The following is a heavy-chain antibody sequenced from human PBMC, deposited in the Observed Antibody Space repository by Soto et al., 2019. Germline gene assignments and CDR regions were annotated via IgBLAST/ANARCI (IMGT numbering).Heavy chain of an antibody. V-gene: IGHV3-21*01. Sequence: EVQLVESGGGLVKPGGSLRLSCAASGFTFSSYSMNWVRQAPGKGLEWVSSISSSSSYIYYADSVKGRFTISRDNAKNSLYLQMNSLRAEDTAVYYCARNGYGDLEGYGMDVWGQGTTVTVSS. CDR1: GFTFSSYS. J-gene: IGHJ6*02. CDR3: ARNGYGDLEGYGMDV. CDR2: ISSSSSYI. D-gene: IGHD4-17*01.